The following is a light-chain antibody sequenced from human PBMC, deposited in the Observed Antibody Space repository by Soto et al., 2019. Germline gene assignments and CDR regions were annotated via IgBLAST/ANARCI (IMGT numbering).Light chain of an antibody. CDR1: QSVSNNY. J-gene: IGKJ1*01. Sequence: EIVLTQSPGTLSLSPGERATLSCRASQSVSNNYLAWYQQKPGQAPRLLIYGASNGATGIPDRFSGSGPGTDFTLTISRLEPEDFAVYYCQQYGSSGTFGQGTKVDIK. CDR2: GAS. CDR3: QQYGSSGT. V-gene: IGKV3-20*01.